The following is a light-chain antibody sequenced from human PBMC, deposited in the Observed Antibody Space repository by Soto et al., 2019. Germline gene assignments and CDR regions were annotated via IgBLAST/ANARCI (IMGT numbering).Light chain of an antibody. J-gene: IGLJ1*01. CDR1: SGHSSYA. CDR2: CNSDGSH. V-gene: IGLV4-69*01. Sequence: QPVLTQSPSASASLGASVKLTCTLSSGHSSYAIAWHQQQPEKGPRYLMKCNSDGSHSKGDGIPDRFSGSSSGAERYLIISSLQSEDEADYYCQTWGTGIHVFGTGTKLTVL. CDR3: QTWGTGIHV.